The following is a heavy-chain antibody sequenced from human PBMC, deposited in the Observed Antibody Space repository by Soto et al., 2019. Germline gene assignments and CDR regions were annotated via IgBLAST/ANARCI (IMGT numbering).Heavy chain of an antibody. CDR3: ARGAYYYDSSGYFQEQLGYYYGMDG. J-gene: IGHJ6*02. CDR1: GGTFSSYA. CDR2: IIPIFGTA. Sequence: SVKVSCKASGGTFSSYAISWVRQAPGQGLEWMGGIIPIFGTANYAQKFQGRVTITADESTSTAYMELSSLRSEDTAVYYCARGAYYYDSSGYFQEQLGYYYGMDGWGQGTTVTGSS. D-gene: IGHD3-22*01. V-gene: IGHV1-69*13.